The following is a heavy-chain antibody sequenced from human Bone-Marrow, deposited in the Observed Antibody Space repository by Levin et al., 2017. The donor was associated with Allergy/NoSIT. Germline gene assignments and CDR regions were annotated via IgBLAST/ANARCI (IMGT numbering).Heavy chain of an antibody. Sequence: RPGGSLRLSCAASGFTVSENYMSWVRQAPGKGLEWVSVIYTDGSTYLADSVKGRFTISRDNSKNTLYLQMNSLRAEDTAVYYCARDGGRGYSYGTFENWGQGTLVTVSS. J-gene: IGHJ4*02. CDR2: IYTDGST. CDR1: GFTVSENY. CDR3: ARDGGRGYSYGTFEN. V-gene: IGHV3-53*01. D-gene: IGHD5-18*01.